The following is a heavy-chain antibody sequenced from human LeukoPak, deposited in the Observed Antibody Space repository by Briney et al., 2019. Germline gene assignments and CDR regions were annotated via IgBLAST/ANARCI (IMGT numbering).Heavy chain of an antibody. Sequence: ASVKVSCKASGYTFTGYYMHWVRQAPGQGLEWMGWINPNSGGTNYAQKFQGRVTMTRDTSISTAYMELSRLRSDDTAVCYCALMCSGGSCWRYWGQGTLVTVSS. CDR3: ALMCSGGSCWRY. CDR2: INPNSGGT. J-gene: IGHJ4*02. D-gene: IGHD2-15*01. CDR1: GYTFTGYY. V-gene: IGHV1-2*02.